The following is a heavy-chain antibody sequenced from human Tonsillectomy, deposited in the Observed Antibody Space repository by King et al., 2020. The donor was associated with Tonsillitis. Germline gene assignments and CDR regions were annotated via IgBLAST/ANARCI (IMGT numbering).Heavy chain of an antibody. CDR1: GFTLSNYG. J-gene: IGHJ4*02. D-gene: IGHD3-9*01. Sequence: VQLVESGGGVVQPGRSMRLSCAASGFTLSNYGMHWVRQAPGKGLEWVAVISYDGSDKYYADSVKGRFTISRDKSKNTMYLQMNSLRAEDTAVYYCAKEYDILSETGDCVYGGEGTRVSVSS. V-gene: IGHV3-30*18. CDR3: AKEYDILSETGDCVY. CDR2: ISYDGSDK.